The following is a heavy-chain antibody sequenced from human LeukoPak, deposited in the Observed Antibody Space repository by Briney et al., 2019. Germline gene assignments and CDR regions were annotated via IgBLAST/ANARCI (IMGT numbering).Heavy chain of an antibody. Sequence: SETLSLTCSVSGGSISGGSISGYHWSWIRQPPGKGLEWIGYIYYSGSTNYNPSLKSRVTISVDTSKNQFSLKLSSVTAADTAAYYCARASIAARREDYWGQGTLVTVSS. CDR3: ARASIAARREDY. D-gene: IGHD6-6*01. V-gene: IGHV4-61*08. CDR2: IYYSGST. CDR1: GGSISGGSISGYH. J-gene: IGHJ4*02.